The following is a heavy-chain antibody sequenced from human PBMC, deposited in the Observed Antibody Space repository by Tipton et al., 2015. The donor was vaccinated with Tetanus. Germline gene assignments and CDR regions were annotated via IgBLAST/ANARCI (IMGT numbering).Heavy chain of an antibody. CDR1: GGSISSSSYY. D-gene: IGHD5-24*01. CDR3: ARRRDGSRGDAFDI. V-gene: IGHV4-39*01. J-gene: IGHJ3*02. Sequence: LRLSCTVSGGSISSSSYYWGWIRQPPGKGLEWIGSIYYSGSTYHNPSLKSRVTISVDTSKNQFSLKLSSVTAADTAVYYCARRRDGSRGDAFDIWGQGTMVTVSS. CDR2: IYYSGST.